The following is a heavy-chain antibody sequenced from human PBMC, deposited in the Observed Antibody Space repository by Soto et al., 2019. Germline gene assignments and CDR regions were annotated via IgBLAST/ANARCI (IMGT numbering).Heavy chain of an antibody. J-gene: IGHJ4*02. CDR3: ARGGNRYSNVASGVGGFDY. V-gene: IGHV4-59*01. CDR2: VYHTGAT. Sequence: LSLTCTVSGASISSSYWIWIRQSPERVPEWIAYVYHTGATNYNPSLKSRVTISLDTSKGQFSLNLTSLTTADTAVYFCARGGNRYSNVASGVGGFDYWGQGSLVTVSS. D-gene: IGHD5-12*01. CDR1: GASISSSY.